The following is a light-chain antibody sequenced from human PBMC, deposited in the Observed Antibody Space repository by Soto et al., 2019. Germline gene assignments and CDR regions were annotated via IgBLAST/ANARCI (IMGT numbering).Light chain of an antibody. CDR2: DAS. CDR3: QQRSNWPVT. CDR1: QSVSTY. J-gene: IGKJ1*01. V-gene: IGKV3-11*01. Sequence: EIVLTQSPATLSLSPGDRVTLSCRASQSVSTYLAWYQQKPGQPPSLLIYDASNRATAIPARFSGSGSGTDFTLTISSLEPEDFAVYYCQQRSNWPVTFGQGTNVEI.